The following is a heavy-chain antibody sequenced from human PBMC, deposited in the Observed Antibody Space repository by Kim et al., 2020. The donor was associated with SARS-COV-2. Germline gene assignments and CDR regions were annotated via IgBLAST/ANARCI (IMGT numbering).Heavy chain of an antibody. Sequence: GGSLRLSCAASGFTFSEYWMHWVRQAPGKGLVWVSRIIPDGRSTSYADSVKVRFTISRDNAKKTVYLQMNSLRAEDTAVYYCASGLTPGQNGGEGTLVTV. CDR2: IIPDGRST. V-gene: IGHV3-74*01. CDR1: GFTFSEYW. D-gene: IGHD1-1*01. J-gene: IGHJ4*02. CDR3: ASGLTPGQN.